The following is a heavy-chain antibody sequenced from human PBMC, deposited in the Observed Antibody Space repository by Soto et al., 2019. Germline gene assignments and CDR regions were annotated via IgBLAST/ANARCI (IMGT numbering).Heavy chain of an antibody. CDR1: GYTFTSHA. Sequence: ASVKVSCKASGYTFTSHAMHWVRQAPGQRLDWLGWINAGNGNTKYSQKFQGRVTITRDTSASTAYMELSSLRSEDTALYYCALPSMVRGVITYYYGMDVWGQGTTVTVSS. V-gene: IGHV1-3*01. D-gene: IGHD3-10*01. CDR3: ALPSMVRGVITYYYGMDV. CDR2: INAGNGNT. J-gene: IGHJ6*02.